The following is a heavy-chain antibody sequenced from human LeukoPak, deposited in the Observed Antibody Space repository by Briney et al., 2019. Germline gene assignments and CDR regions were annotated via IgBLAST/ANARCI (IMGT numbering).Heavy chain of an antibody. V-gene: IGHV3-13*04. CDR3: ARDRAGDFDY. J-gene: IGHJ4*02. CDR1: GFTFRNYD. CDR2: IGAAGDT. Sequence: PEGSLRLSCVASGFTFRNYDMHWVRQAPGKGLEWVSGIGAAGDTYYPGSVKGRFTISRENANNSLYLQMNSLRAGDTAMYYCARDRAGDFDYWGQGTLVTVSS. D-gene: IGHD6-19*01.